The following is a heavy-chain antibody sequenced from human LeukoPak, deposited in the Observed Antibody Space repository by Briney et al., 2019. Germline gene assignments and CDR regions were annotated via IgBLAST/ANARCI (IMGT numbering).Heavy chain of an antibody. CDR2: INPNSGGT. CDR3: ARNTYYYDSSGYLLVDP. J-gene: IGHJ5*02. D-gene: IGHD3-22*01. V-gene: IGHV1-2*06. Sequence: ASVKVSCKASGYTFTGYYMHWVRQAPGQGLEWMGRINPNSGGTNYAQKFQGRVTMTRDTSIGTAYMELSRLRSDDTAVYYCARNTYYYDSSGYLLVDPWGQGTLITVSS. CDR1: GYTFTGYY.